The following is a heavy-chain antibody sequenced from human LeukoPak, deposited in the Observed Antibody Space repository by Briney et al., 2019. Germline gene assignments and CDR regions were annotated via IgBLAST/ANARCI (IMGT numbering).Heavy chain of an antibody. V-gene: IGHV3-21*01. CDR3: ARDFYDSSGSYFDY. CDR2: ISSSSSYI. Sequence: GGSLRLSCAASGFTFSSYSMNWVRQAPGKGLEWASSISSSSSYIYYADSVKGRFTFSRDNAKNSLYLQMNSLRAEDTAVYYCARDFYDSSGSYFDYWGQGTLVTVSS. CDR1: GFTFSSYS. D-gene: IGHD3-22*01. J-gene: IGHJ4*02.